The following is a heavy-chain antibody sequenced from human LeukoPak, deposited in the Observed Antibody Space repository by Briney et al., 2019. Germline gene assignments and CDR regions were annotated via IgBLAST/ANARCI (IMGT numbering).Heavy chain of an antibody. CDR2: ISSSSSYI. V-gene: IGHV3-21*01. J-gene: IGHJ4*02. D-gene: IGHD2-2*01. CDR1: GFTFSNYS. CDR3: ARRPRYCSSTSCSGRPFDY. Sequence: GGSLRLSCAASGFTFSNYSMNWVRQAPGKGLEWVSSISSSSSYIYYADSVKGRFTISRDNAKNSLYLQMNSLRAEDTAVYYCARRPRYCSSTSCSGRPFDYWGQGTLVTVSS.